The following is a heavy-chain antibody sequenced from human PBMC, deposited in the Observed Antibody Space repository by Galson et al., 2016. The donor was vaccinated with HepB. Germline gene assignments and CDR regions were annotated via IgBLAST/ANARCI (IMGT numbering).Heavy chain of an antibody. J-gene: IGHJ5*02. Sequence: SLRLSCAASGFTFSTYTMNWVRQAPGKGLEWVSYISSSSKSVHYADSVKGRFTIPRDNAKNSLYLQMNSLRDEDTAVYYCAREDTAMLLGAWFDPWGQGTLVTVSS. D-gene: IGHD5-18*01. V-gene: IGHV3-48*02. CDR3: AREDTAMLLGAWFDP. CDR1: GFTFSTYT. CDR2: ISSSSKSV.